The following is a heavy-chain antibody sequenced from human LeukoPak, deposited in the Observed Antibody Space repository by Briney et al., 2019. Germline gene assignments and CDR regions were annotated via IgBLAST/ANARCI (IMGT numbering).Heavy chain of an antibody. J-gene: IGHJ5*02. CDR1: GYTFTGYY. CDR3: ARAGYFTKKRGVWNYVRDWFDP. V-gene: IGHV1-2*02. D-gene: IGHD3-10*02. Sequence: ASVKVSCKASGYTFTGYYMHWVRQAPGQGLEWMGWINPNSGGTNYAQKFQGRVTMTRDTSISTAYMELSRLRSDDTAVYYCARAGYFTKKRGVWNYVRDWFDPWGQGTLVTVSS. CDR2: INPNSGGT.